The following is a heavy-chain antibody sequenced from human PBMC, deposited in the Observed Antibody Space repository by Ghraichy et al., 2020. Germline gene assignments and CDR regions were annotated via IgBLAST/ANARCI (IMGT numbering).Heavy chain of an antibody. CDR2: INHSGST. D-gene: IGHD2-21*02. CDR1: GGSFSGYY. J-gene: IGHJ4*02. CDR3: ARGSLGCGGDCYRY. V-gene: IGHV4-34*01. Sequence: SETLSLTCAVYGGSFSGYYWSWIRQPPGKGLEWIGEINHSGSTNYNPSLKSRVTISVDTSKNQFSLKLSSVTAADTAVYYCARGSLGCGGDCYRYWGQGTLVTVSS.